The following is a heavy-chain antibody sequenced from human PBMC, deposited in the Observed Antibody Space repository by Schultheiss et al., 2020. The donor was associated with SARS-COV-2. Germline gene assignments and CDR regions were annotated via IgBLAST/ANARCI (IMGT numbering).Heavy chain of an antibody. J-gene: IGHJ6*03. CDR1: GFTFSSYG. CDR2: ISYDGSNK. CDR3: ASLTIFGVVIRYMDV. D-gene: IGHD3-3*01. V-gene: IGHV3-30*03. Sequence: GGSLRLSCAASGFTFSSYGMHWVRQAPGKGLEWVAVISYDGSNKYYADSVKGRFTISRDNSKNTLYLQMNSLRAEDTAVYYCASLTIFGVVIRYMDVWGKGTTVTVSS.